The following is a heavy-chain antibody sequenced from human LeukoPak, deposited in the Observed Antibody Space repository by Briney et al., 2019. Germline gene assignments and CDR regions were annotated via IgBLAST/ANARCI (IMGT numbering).Heavy chain of an antibody. J-gene: IGHJ4*02. D-gene: IGHD1-26*01. CDR2: INTDGSGT. Sequence: GGSLRLPCAASGFTFSTYWMHWVRQAPGKGLVWVSRINTDGSGTIYADSVKGRFTISRDNAKNTVYLQMNSLRVEDTAVYYCARGIVGTTMGRYWGQGTLVTVSS. CDR3: ARGIVGTTMGRY. CDR1: GFTFSTYW. V-gene: IGHV3-74*01.